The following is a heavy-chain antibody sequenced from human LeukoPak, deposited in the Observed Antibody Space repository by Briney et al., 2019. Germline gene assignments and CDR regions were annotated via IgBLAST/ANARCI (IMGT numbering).Heavy chain of an antibody. V-gene: IGHV4-39*01. Sequence: SETLSLTCTVSGGSISSSSYYWGWIRQPPGKGLEWIGSIYYSGSTYYNPSLKSRVTISVDTSKNQFSLKLSSVTAADTAVYYCARGDIVGVDYWGQGTLVTVSS. CDR2: IYYSGST. D-gene: IGHD1-26*01. CDR3: ARGDIVGVDY. J-gene: IGHJ4*02. CDR1: GGSISSSSYY.